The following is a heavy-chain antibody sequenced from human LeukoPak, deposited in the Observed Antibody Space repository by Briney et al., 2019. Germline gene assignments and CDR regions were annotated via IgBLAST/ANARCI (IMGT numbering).Heavy chain of an antibody. CDR2: IIPIVGIT. CDR3: ARVIGGSYWDY. CDR1: GGTFSSYG. V-gene: IGHV1-69*04. J-gene: IGHJ4*02. Sequence: ASVKVSCKASGGTFSSYGISWVRQAPGQGLEWMGRIIPIVGITDYAQKFQGRVTITADKSTGTSTAYMELSSLRSEDTAVYYCARVIGGSYWDYWGQGTLVIVSS. D-gene: IGHD3-16*01.